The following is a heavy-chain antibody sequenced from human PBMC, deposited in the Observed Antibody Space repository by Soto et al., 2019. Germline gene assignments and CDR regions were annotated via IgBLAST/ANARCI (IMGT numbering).Heavy chain of an antibody. J-gene: IGHJ4*02. CDR1: GFTFTSYA. V-gene: IGHV3-23*01. D-gene: IGHD3-22*01. CDR2: ISGTGGST. CDR3: AKEMTSGYYLFDY. Sequence: EVQLLQSGGGLVQPGGSLRLSCAASGFTFTSYAMSWVRQAPGKGLEWVSTISGTGGSTYYPDSVKGRFTISRDNSKKTVYLQMNSLRAEDAAVYYCAKEMTSGYYLFDYWGQGTLVTVSS.